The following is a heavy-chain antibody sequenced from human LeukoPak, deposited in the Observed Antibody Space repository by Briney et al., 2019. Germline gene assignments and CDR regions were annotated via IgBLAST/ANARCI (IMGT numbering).Heavy chain of an antibody. CDR2: IYYSGST. CDR1: GGSISSYY. Sequence: SETLSLTRTVSGGSISSYYWSWIRQPPGKGLEWIGYIYYSGSTYYNPSLKSRVTISVDTSKNQFSLKLSSVTAADTAVYYCASTPPGYSYGYRTGDYWGQGTLVTVSS. D-gene: IGHD5-18*01. V-gene: IGHV4-59*12. J-gene: IGHJ4*02. CDR3: ASTPPGYSYGYRTGDY.